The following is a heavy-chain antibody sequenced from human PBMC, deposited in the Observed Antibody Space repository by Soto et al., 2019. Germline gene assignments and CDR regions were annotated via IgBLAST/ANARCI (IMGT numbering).Heavy chain of an antibody. CDR1: GGTFSSYT. D-gene: IGHD5-12*01. V-gene: IGHV1-69*02. J-gene: IGHJ4*02. Sequence: SVKVSCKASGGTFSSYTISWVRQAPGQGLEWMGRIIPILGIANYAQKFQGRVTITADKSTSTAYMELSSLRSEDTAVYYCARQLRVATIVGPDDYWGQGTLVTVSS. CDR3: ARQLRVATIVGPDDY. CDR2: IIPILGIA.